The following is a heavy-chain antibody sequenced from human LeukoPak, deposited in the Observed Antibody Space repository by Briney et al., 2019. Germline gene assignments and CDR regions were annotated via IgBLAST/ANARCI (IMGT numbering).Heavy chain of an antibody. CDR3: ARGKSLVYYDFWSGYYSRLNWFDP. Sequence: ASVKVSCKTSGYTFNNYGIAWVRQATGQGLEWVGWMNPNSGNTGYAQKFQGRVTMTRNTSISTAYMELSSLRSEDTAVYYCARGKSLVYYDFWSGYYSRLNWFDPWGQGTLVTVSS. J-gene: IGHJ5*02. CDR1: GYTFNNYG. V-gene: IGHV1-8*02. CDR2: MNPNSGNT. D-gene: IGHD3-3*01.